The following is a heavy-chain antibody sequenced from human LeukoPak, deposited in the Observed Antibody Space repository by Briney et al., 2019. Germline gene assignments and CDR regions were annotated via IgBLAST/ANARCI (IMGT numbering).Heavy chain of an antibody. J-gene: IGHJ4*02. CDR1: GGSINSGGYY. D-gene: IGHD3-10*01. CDR2: IYYSGST. Sequence: SETLSLTCTVSGGSINSGGYYWSWIRQHPGKGLEWIGYIYYSGSTYYNPSLKSRVTISVDTSKNQFSLKLSSVTAADTAVYYCARGVTMLPDIWGQGTLVTVSS. V-gene: IGHV4-31*03. CDR3: ARGVTMLPDI.